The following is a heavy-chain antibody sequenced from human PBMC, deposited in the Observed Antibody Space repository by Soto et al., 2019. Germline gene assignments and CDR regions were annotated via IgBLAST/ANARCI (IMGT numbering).Heavy chain of an antibody. D-gene: IGHD2-2*01. Sequence: VGSLRLSCAASGFTFSSYSMNWVRQAPGKGLEWVSSISSSSSYIYYADSVKGRFTISRDNAKNSLYLQMNSLRAEDTAVYYCARDGDIVVVPALYGMDVWGQGTTVTVSS. CDR3: ARDGDIVVVPALYGMDV. V-gene: IGHV3-21*01. CDR2: ISSSSSYI. J-gene: IGHJ6*02. CDR1: GFTFSSYS.